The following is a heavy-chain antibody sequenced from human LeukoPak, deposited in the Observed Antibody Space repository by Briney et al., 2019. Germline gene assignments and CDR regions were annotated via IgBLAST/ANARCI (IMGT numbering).Heavy chain of an antibody. J-gene: IGHJ4*02. CDR3: AKARGGYCSADSCLGDY. D-gene: IGHD2-15*01. V-gene: IGHV3-23*01. Sequence: GGSLRLSCAASGFTFSSYAMSWVRQAPRKGLEWVSAISDGGGSTYYAGSVKGRFTVSRDNSKNTLYLQMNSLRAEDTAVYYCAKARGGYCSADSCLGDYWGQGILVTVSS. CDR1: GFTFSSYA. CDR2: ISDGGGST.